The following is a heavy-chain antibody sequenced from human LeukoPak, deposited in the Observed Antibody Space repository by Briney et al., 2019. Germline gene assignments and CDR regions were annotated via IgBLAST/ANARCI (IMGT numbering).Heavy chain of an antibody. V-gene: IGHV3-21*01. CDR1: GFTFSSYA. Sequence: GGSLRLSCAASGFTFSSYAMSWVRQAPGKGLEWVSSISSSSSYIYYADSVKGRFTISRDNAKNSLYLQMNSLRAEDTAVYYCARASVAEYYFDYWGQGTLVTVSS. CDR2: ISSSSSYI. J-gene: IGHJ4*02. CDR3: ARASVAEYYFDY. D-gene: IGHD6-19*01.